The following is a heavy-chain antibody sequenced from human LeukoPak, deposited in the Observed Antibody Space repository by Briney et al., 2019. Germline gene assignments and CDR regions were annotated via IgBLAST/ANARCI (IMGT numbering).Heavy chain of an antibody. J-gene: IGHJ5*02. Sequence: PGGSLRLSCAASRFTFSDYYMSWVRQAPGKGLEWVSAISGSGGSTYYADSVKGRFTISRDNSKNTLYLQMNSLRAEDTAVYYCAKAPGSGYDFVVWFDPWGQGTLVTVSS. D-gene: IGHD5-12*01. V-gene: IGHV3-23*01. CDR2: ISGSGGST. CDR1: RFTFSDYY. CDR3: AKAPGSGYDFVVWFDP.